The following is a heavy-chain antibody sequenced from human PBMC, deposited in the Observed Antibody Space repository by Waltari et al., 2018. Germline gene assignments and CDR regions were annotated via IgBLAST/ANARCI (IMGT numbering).Heavy chain of an antibody. V-gene: IGHV3-30*01. CDR3: ARDSYYYGSGSYFYYYYYYGMDV. J-gene: IGHJ6*02. D-gene: IGHD3-10*01. CDR1: GFTFSSYA. CDR2: ISYDGSNK. Sequence: QVQLVESGGGVVQPGRSLRLSCAASGFTFSSYAMHWVRQAPGKGLEWVAVISYDGSNKSYADSVKGRFTISRDNSKSTLYLQMNSLRAEDTAVYYCARDSYYYGSGSYFYYYYYYGMDVWGQGTTVTVSS.